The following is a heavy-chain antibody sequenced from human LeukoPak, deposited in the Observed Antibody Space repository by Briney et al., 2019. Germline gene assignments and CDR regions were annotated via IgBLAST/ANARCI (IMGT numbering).Heavy chain of an antibody. Sequence: ASVKVSCKASGYTFTDYYMHWVRQAPGQGLEWMGWINPNSGGTNYAQKFQGRVTMARDTSISTAYMELSRLTSDDTAVYYCARDRDTIPTTDAGGDHFHYWGQGTLVTVSS. CDR2: INPNSGGT. V-gene: IGHV1-2*02. CDR1: GYTFTDYY. J-gene: IGHJ4*02. CDR3: ARDRDTIPTTDAGGDHFHY. D-gene: IGHD1-1*01.